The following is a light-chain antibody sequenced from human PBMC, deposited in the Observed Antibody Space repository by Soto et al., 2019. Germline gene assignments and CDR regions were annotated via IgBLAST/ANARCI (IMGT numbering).Light chain of an antibody. CDR2: AAS. CDR3: HHYESSVWT. V-gene: IGKV3-20*01. J-gene: IGKJ1*01. CDR1: QSVSSNH. Sequence: EIVLTQSPGTLSLSPGERVTLSCRASQSVSSNHLNWYRHKPGQSPRLLIHAASRRAAGVPDRFSGSGSGKVFTLIISILEAEVCAFYYWHHYESSVWTFGRGTKVEIK.